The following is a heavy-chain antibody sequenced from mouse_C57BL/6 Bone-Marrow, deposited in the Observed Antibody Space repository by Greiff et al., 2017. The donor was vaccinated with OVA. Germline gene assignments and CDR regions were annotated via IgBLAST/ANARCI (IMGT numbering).Heavy chain of an antibody. Sequence: QVQLQQPGAELVMPGASVKLSCKASGYTFTSYWMHWVKQRPGQGLEWIGEIDPSDSYTNYNQKFKGKSTLTVDKSSSTAYMQLSSLTSEDSAVYFSAREGGPYYALDYWGQGTSVTVSS. CDR2: IDPSDSYT. CDR1: GYTFTSYW. J-gene: IGHJ4*01. CDR3: AREGGPYYALDY. V-gene: IGHV1-69*01.